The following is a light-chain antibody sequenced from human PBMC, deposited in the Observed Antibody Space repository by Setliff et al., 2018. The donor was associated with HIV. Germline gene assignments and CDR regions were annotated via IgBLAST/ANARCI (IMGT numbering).Light chain of an antibody. CDR1: QSMRNN. CDR2: DAS. J-gene: IGKJ1*01. Sequence: EIVLTQSPATLSVSPGERATLSCRASQSMRNNLAWYQQKPDQTPRLLIYDASTRATGFAARFSGSGSGTEFTLTISSLQSEDFAVYYCQQYDKWPLTFGQGTKVDIK. CDR3: QQYDKWPLT. V-gene: IGKV3-15*01.